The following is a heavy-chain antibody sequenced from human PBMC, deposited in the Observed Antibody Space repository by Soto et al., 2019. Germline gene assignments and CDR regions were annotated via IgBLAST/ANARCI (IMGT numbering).Heavy chain of an antibody. D-gene: IGHD3-10*01. CDR1: GGIFSTYA. CDR2: IIPIFGTP. CDR3: ARDRDDYGSGNYYNRIDF. V-gene: IGHV1-69*01. J-gene: IGHJ4*02. Sequence: VQLAQSGAEVKKPGSSVKVSCKASGGIFSTYAISWLRQAPGQGLEWMGGIIPIFGTPNYAQRFQGRVTITADESTSTAYMELSRLRSEDTAVYYCARDRDDYGSGNYYNRIDFWGQGTLVTVSS.